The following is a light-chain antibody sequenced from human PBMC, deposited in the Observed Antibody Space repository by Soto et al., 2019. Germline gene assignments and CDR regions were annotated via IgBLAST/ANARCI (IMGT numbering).Light chain of an antibody. Sequence: EIVLTQSPGTVSLSPGERATLSCRASQSVGSRWLAWYQQKPGQAPRVLIYGGSNRATGIPDRFSGSGSGTDFTLTISRLEPEDFAVYYCQQYGSSLWTFGHGTKVEIK. V-gene: IGKV3-20*01. J-gene: IGKJ1*01. CDR1: QSVGSRW. CDR3: QQYGSSLWT. CDR2: GGS.